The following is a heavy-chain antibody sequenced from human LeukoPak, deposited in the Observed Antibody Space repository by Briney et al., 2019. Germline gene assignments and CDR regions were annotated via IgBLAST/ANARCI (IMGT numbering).Heavy chain of an antibody. J-gene: IGHJ4*02. CDR3: ARDPRISYGDYGYFDY. CDR1: GGSISSSSYY. D-gene: IGHD4-17*01. Sequence: SETLSLTCTVSGGSISSSSYYWGWIRQPPGKGLEWIGSIYYSGSTYYNPSLKSRVTISVDTSKNQFSLKLSSVTAADTAVYYCARDPRISYGDYGYFDYWGQGTLVTVSS. V-gene: IGHV4-39*07. CDR2: IYYSGST.